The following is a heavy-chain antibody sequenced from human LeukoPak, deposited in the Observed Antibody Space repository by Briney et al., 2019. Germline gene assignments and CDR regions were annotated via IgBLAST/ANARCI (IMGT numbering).Heavy chain of an antibody. CDR2: INWNGGST. D-gene: IGHD4-17*01. Sequence: PGGSLRLSCAASGFTFDDFGMSWVRQAPGKGLEWVSGINWNGGSTGYADSVNGRFTISRDNAKNSLYLQMNSLRAEDTALYYCARAPSNDYGVFDYWGQGTLVTVSS. CDR1: GFTFDDFG. V-gene: IGHV3-20*04. J-gene: IGHJ4*02. CDR3: ARAPSNDYGVFDY.